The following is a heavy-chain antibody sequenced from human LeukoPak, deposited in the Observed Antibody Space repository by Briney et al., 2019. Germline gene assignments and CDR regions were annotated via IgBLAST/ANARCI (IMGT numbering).Heavy chain of an antibody. J-gene: IGHJ6*03. D-gene: IGHD6-13*01. Sequence: SETLSLTCTVSGGSISSSSYYWGWIRQPPGKGLEWIGSIYYSGSTYYNPSLKSRVTISVDTSKNQFSLKLSSVTAADTAVYYCARHTGYSSSWPRTYYYYYMDVWGKGTTVTISS. V-gene: IGHV4-39*01. CDR2: IYYSGST. CDR3: ARHTGYSSSWPRTYYYYYMDV. CDR1: GGSISSSSYY.